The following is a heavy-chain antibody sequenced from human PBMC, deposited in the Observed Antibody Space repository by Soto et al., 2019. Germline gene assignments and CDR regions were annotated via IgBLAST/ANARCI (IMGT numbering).Heavy chain of an antibody. J-gene: IGHJ3*02. CDR3: ATAGGIAVAGTDHI. D-gene: IGHD6-19*01. CDR1: GYTLTELS. V-gene: IGHV1-24*01. CDR2: FDPEDGET. Sequence: ASVKVSCKVSGYTLTELSMHWVRQAPGKGLEWMGGFDPEDGETIYAQKFQGRVTMTEDTSTDTAYMELSSLRSEDTAVYYCATAGGIAVAGTDHIWGQGTMVTVSS.